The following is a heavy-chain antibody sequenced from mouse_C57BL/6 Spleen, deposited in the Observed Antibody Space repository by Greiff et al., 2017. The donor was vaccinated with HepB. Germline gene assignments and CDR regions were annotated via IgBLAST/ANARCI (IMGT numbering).Heavy chain of an antibody. V-gene: IGHV1-26*01. CDR1: GYTFTDYY. CDR3: ARAYSNYTLYYFDY. J-gene: IGHJ2*01. D-gene: IGHD2-5*01. CDR2: INPNNGGT. Sequence: EVQLQQSGPELVKPGASVKISCKASGYTFTDYYMNWVKQSHGKSLEWIGDINPNNGGTSYNQKFKGKATLTVDKSSSTDYMELRSLTSEDSAVYYCARAYSNYTLYYFDYWGQGTTLTVSS.